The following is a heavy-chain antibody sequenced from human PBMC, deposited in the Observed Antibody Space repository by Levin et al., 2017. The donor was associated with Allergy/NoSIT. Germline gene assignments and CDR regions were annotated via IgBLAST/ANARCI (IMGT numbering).Heavy chain of an antibody. CDR2: IYPGDSDT. CDR1: LYIFTIYF. D-gene: IGHD6-19*01. Sequence: KVSFNFSLYIFTIYFIFLFLQLPVKGLEWMGSIYPGDSDTRYSPSFEGQVTISADKSISTAYLQWSSLKASDTAMYYCARRYYSSGWYREDYWGQGTLVTVSS. V-gene: IGHV5-51*01. CDR3: ARRYYSSGWYREDY. J-gene: IGHJ4*02.